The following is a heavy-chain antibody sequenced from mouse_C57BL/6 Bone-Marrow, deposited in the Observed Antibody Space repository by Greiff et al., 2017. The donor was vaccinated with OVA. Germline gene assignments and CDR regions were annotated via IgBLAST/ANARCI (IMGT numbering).Heavy chain of an antibody. CDR2: ISNLAYSI. D-gene: IGHD4-1*01. V-gene: IGHV5-15*01. CDR3: ARENWDEGFAY. Sequence: DVMLVESGGGLVQPGGSLKLSCAASGFTFSDYGMAWVRQAPRKGPEWVAFISNLAYSIYYADTVTGRFTISRENAKNTLYLEMSSLRSEDTAMYYCARENWDEGFAYWGQGTLVTVSA. J-gene: IGHJ3*01. CDR1: GFTFSDYG.